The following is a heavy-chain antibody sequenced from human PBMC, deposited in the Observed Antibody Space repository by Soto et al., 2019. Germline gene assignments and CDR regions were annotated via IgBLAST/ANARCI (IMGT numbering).Heavy chain of an antibody. CDR2: IYPGDSDT. Sequence: GESLKISCKGSGYSFTSYWIGWVRQMPGKGLEWMGIIYPGDSDTRYSPSFQGQVTISADKSISTAYLQWSSLKASDTAMYYCARQGRWLVSDYYYGMDVWGQGTTVTVSS. CDR3: ARQGRWLVSDYYYGMDV. D-gene: IGHD6-19*01. J-gene: IGHJ6*02. V-gene: IGHV5-51*01. CDR1: GYSFTSYW.